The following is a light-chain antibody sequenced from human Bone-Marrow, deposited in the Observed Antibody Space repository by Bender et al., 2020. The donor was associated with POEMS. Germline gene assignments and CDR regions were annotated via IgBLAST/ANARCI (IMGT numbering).Light chain of an antibody. V-gene: IGLV3-21*02. J-gene: IGLJ2*01. Sequence: SYVLTQAPSVSVAPGQTARITCGGDNIGSKSVHWYQQKPGQAPALVVYDDSDRPSGIPERFSGSNSGNTATLTISRVEAGDEADYYCQVWDRISEELFGGGTKLTVL. CDR2: DDS. CDR3: QVWDRISEEL. CDR1: NIGSKS.